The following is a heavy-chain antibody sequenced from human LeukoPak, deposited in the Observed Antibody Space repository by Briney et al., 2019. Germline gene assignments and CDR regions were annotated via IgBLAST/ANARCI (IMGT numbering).Heavy chain of an antibody. V-gene: IGHV4-4*07. J-gene: IGHJ5*02. D-gene: IGHD1-1*01. CDR3: ARARYNWNGNWFDP. CDR2: IDTSGST. Sequence: PSETLSLTCTVSGGFISVYYWTWIRQPAGKGLEWIGRIDTSGSTNYNPSLKSRVTIAVDTSKNQFSLKLSSVTAADTAVYYCARARYNWNGNWFDPWGQGTLVTVSS. CDR1: GGFISVYY.